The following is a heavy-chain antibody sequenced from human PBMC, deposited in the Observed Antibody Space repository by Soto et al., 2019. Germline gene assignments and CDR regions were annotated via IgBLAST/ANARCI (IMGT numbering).Heavy chain of an antibody. CDR3: GRAPPPGRADPRTSRPGRGV. CDR2: ISYDGSNK. D-gene: IGHD2-8*01. V-gene: IGHV3-30-3*01. CDR1: GFCFSSYS. Sequence: SLRLSCTASGFCFSSYSLHWVRHTPGKGLEWVAVISYDGSNKYYADSVKCRFTVSRDSPKNTLFLQMNSLKPEYTAVYYCGRAPPPGRADPRTSRPGRGVRREGTSDTVSS. J-gene: IGHJ6*04.